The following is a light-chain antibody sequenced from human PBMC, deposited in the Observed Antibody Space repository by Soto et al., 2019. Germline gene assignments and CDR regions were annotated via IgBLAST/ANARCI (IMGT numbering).Light chain of an antibody. CDR2: AAS. CDR3: QQSYSSPWT. Sequence: DSQMTPSPSSLPASVGDRVTITCRARQSISSYGNGYQQKPWKAHKRLISAASSLQSGDTSRFSGSVYGTDSTLTISSLQPEDFATYYCQQSYSSPWTFGQGTKVDIK. CDR1: QSISSY. J-gene: IGKJ1*01. V-gene: IGKV1-39*01.